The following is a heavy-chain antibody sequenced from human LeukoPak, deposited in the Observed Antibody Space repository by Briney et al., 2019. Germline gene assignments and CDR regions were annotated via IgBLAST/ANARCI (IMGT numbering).Heavy chain of an antibody. J-gene: IGHJ4*02. CDR3: ASGGYSSSWSPFDY. Sequence: SETLSLTCTVSGGSISSYYWSWIRQPPGKGLEWIGYIYHSGSTYYNPSLKSRVTISVDRSKNQFSLKLTSVTAADTAVCYCASGGYSSSWSPFDYWGQGTLVTVSS. CDR1: GGSISSYY. CDR2: IYHSGST. V-gene: IGHV4-59*12. D-gene: IGHD6-13*01.